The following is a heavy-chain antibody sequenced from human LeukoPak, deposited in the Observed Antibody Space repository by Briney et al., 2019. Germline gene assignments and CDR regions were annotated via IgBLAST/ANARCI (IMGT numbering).Heavy chain of an antibody. CDR2: INHSGST. V-gene: IGHV4-34*01. D-gene: IGHD3-10*01. CDR1: GGSFSGYY. CDR3: ARENYGSGSYYMGY. Sequence: SETLSLTCVVYGGSFSGYYWSWIRQPPGKGLEWIGEINHSGSTNYNPSLKSRVTISVDTSKNQFSLKLSSVTAADTAVYYCARENYGSGSYYMGYWGQGTLVTVSS. J-gene: IGHJ4*02.